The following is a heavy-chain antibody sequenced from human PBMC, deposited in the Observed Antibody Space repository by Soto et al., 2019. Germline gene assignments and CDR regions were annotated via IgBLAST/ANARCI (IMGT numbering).Heavy chain of an antibody. Sequence: EVQLLESGGGLVQPGGSLRLSCEASGFTFSNQAMSWVRQTPGKGLEWVSGISTTGETTFYIDSVRGRFTISRDNLKSTVHLQMNDLRVDDTALYYCVKPIGYTGSVAGPPPDSWGQGTLVTVSS. J-gene: IGHJ5*01. CDR1: GFTFSNQA. D-gene: IGHD3-10*01. V-gene: IGHV3-23*01. CDR2: ISTTGETT. CDR3: VKPIGYTGSVAGPPPDS.